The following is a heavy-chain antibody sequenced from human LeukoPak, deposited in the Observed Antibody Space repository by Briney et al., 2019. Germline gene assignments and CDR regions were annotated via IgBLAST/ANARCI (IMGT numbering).Heavy chain of an antibody. CDR1: GFTFSSYG. J-gene: IGHJ4*02. Sequence: GRSLRLSCAASGFTFSSYGMHWVRQAPGKGLEWVAVISYDGSNKYYADSVKGRFTISRDNSKNTLYLQMNSLRAEDTAVYYCASRTNSSGYFYWGQGTLVTVSS. D-gene: IGHD3-22*01. V-gene: IGHV3-30*03. CDR3: ASRTNSSGYFY. CDR2: ISYDGSNK.